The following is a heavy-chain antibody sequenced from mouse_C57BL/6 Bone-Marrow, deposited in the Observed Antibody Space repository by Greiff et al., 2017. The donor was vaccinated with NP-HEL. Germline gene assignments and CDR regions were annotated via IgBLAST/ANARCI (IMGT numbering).Heavy chain of an antibody. D-gene: IGHD2-1*01. CDR2: IDPSDSYT. CDR1: GYTFTSYW. V-gene: IGHV1-59*01. CDR3: ARDYYGNYFDY. Sequence: QVQLQQPGAELVRPGTSVKLSCKASGYTFTSYWMHWVKQRPGQALEWIGVIDPSDSYTNYNQKFKGKATLTVDTSSSTAYMQLSSLTSEDSAVYYCARDYYGNYFDYWGQGTTLTVSS. J-gene: IGHJ2*01.